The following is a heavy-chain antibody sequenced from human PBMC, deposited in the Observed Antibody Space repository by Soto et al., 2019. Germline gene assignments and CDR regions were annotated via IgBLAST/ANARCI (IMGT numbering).Heavy chain of an antibody. CDR3: ARDPFHKSSSSMDV. J-gene: IGHJ6*02. CDR1: GGTFSSYA. CDR2: FIPIFGTA. V-gene: IGHV1-69*01. Sequence: QVQLVQSGAEVKKPGSSVKVSCKASGGTFSSYAISWVRQAPGQGREWMGGFIPIFGTANYAQKFQGRVTISADDATSTAHMEVSSLRCGDKAVYYRARDPFHKSSSSMDVWGQGATVTVSS. D-gene: IGHD6-6*01.